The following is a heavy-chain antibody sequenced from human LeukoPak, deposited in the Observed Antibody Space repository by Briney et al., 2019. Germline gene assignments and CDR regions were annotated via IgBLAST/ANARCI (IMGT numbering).Heavy chain of an antibody. CDR2: ISWNSGSI. Sequence: PGRSLRLSCAASVFTFDDDAMHWVRHAPGKGLEWVSGISWNSGSIGYADSVKGRFTISRDTATNSLYLQMNSLRAEDTALYYCASIAVAGSSSDYWGQGTLVTVSS. CDR3: ASIAVAGSSSDY. D-gene: IGHD6-19*01. V-gene: IGHV3-9*01. J-gene: IGHJ4*02. CDR1: VFTFDDDA.